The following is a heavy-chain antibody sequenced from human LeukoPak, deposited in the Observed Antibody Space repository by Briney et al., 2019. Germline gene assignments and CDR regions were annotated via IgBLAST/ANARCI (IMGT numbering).Heavy chain of an antibody. CDR2: IRYDGSNK. V-gene: IGHV3-30*02. CDR1: GFTFSSYG. CDR3: ARDNFTASGIDY. D-gene: IGHD6-13*01. Sequence: GGSLRLSCAASGFTFSSYGMHWVRQAPGKGLEWVAFIRYDGSNKYYADSVKGRFTISRDNSKNTLYLQMNSLRAEDTAVYYCARDNFTASGIDYWGQGTLATVSS. J-gene: IGHJ4*02.